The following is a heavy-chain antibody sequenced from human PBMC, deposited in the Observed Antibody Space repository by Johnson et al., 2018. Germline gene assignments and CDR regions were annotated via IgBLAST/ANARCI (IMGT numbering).Heavy chain of an antibody. D-gene: IGHD3-22*01. CDR2: ISNDAART. CDR3: AKFRSGSDSCAFDV. J-gene: IGHJ3*01. V-gene: IGHV3-23*04. CDR1: GFTFTSYA. Sequence: QLVQSGGGLVQPGGSLRLSCAASGFTFTSYAMSWVRQAPGKGLEWVSTISNDAARTFHADSVKDRFTMPRDNSKSTLSLQMNSLRVEDTALYYCAKFRSGSDSCAFDVWGQGTMVTVSS.